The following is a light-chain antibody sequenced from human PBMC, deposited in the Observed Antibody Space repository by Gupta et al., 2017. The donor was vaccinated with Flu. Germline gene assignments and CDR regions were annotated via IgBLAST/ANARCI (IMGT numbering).Light chain of an antibody. J-gene: IGKJ2*03. V-gene: IGKV1-9*01. CDR1: QGISSY. Sequence: GDRVTITCRASQGISSYIAWYQQKPGKAPKLLIYAASTLQSGVPSRFSGSGSGTEFTLTISSLQPEDFATYYCQQLKSYPPAHSVGQGTKLEIK. CDR3: QQLKSYPPAHS. CDR2: AAS.